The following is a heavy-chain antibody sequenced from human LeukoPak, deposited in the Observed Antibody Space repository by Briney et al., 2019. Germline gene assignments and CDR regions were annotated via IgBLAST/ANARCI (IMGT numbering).Heavy chain of an antibody. D-gene: IGHD3-3*01. V-gene: IGHV1-2*02. Sequence: ASVKVSCKASGYTFTGYYMHWVRQAPGQGLEWMGWINPNSGGTNYAQKFQGRVTMTRDTSISTAYMELSRLRSDGTAVYYCATTYYDFWSGYRLNWYFDLWGRGTLVTVSS. CDR1: GYTFTGYY. J-gene: IGHJ2*01. CDR3: ATTYYDFWSGYRLNWYFDL. CDR2: INPNSGGT.